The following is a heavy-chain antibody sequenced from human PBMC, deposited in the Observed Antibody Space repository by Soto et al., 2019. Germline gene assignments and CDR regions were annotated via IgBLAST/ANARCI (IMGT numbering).Heavy chain of an antibody. V-gene: IGHV3-30*03. CDR2: ISYAGSNK. J-gene: IGHJ4*02. D-gene: IGHD6-19*01. CDR1: GFTFSSYG. CDR3: AIYSSGWYPLDY. Sequence: QVQLVESGGGVVKPGRSLRLSCAASGFTFSSYGMHWVRQAPGKGLEWVAVISYAGSNKYYADSVKGRFTISRDNSKNTLYLQMNSLRAEDTAVYYCAIYSSGWYPLDYWGQGTLVTVSS.